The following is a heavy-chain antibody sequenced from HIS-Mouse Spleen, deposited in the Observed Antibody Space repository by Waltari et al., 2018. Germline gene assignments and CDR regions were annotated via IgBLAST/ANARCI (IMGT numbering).Heavy chain of an antibody. CDR3: AKASGPNAFDI. J-gene: IGHJ3*02. V-gene: IGHV3-33*06. Sequence: QVQLVESGGGVVQPGSSLGLSCAASGFTSSSYGLHCVRQAPGKGLEWVAVIWYDGSNKYYADSVKGRFTISRDNSKNTLYLQMNSLRAEDTAVYYCAKASGPNAFDIWGQGTMVTVSS. CDR2: IWYDGSNK. CDR1: GFTSSSYG.